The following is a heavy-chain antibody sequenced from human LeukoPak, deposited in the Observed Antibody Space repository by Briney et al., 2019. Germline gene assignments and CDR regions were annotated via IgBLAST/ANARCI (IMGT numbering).Heavy chain of an antibody. J-gene: IGHJ4*02. CDR3: ARRSSRAFDY. CDR1: GFTVSSIY. V-gene: IGHV3-53*01. Sequence: GGSLRLSCAASGFTVSSIYMSWVRQAPGKGLEWVSVIYSGGTTNHADSVKGRFTVSRDNSKNTLYLQMNSLRAEDTAVYFCARRSSRAFDYWGQGTLVTVSS. CDR2: IYSGGTT. D-gene: IGHD2-2*01.